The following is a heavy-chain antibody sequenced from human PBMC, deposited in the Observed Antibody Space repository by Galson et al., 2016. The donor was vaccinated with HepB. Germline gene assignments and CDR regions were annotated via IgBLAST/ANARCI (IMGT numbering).Heavy chain of an antibody. CDR1: GGSVSSGGYS. D-gene: IGHD2-2*02. V-gene: IGHV4-31*03. Sequence: TLSLTCTVSGGSVSSGGYSWSWIRQHPGKGLEWIGYIYYSGHTYYKPSLKSRVTISVDTSKNHFSLKLNSVTAADTAVYYCARVYCSSTNCHTFDSWGQGTLVTVSS. CDR2: IYYSGHT. J-gene: IGHJ4*02. CDR3: ARVYCSSTNCHTFDS.